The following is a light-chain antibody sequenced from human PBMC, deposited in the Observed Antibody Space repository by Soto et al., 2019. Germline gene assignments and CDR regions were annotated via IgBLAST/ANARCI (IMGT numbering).Light chain of an antibody. CDR1: QSVSSY. CDR2: DAS. CDR3: QQRSNWPT. J-gene: IGKJ1*01. Sequence: EIGLTQSPGTLSLSPGERATLSCRASQSVSSYLAWYQQKPGQAPRLLIYDASNRATGIPARFSGSGSGTDFTLTISSLEPEDFAVYYCQQRSNWPTFGQGTKVEIK. V-gene: IGKV3-11*01.